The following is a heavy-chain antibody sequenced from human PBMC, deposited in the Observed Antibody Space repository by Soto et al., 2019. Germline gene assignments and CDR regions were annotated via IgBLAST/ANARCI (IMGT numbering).Heavy chain of an antibody. CDR2: ISYDGSNK. D-gene: IGHD2-15*01. Sequence: GGSLRLSCAASGFTFSSYAMHWVRQAPGKGLEWVAVISYDGSNKYYADSVKGRFTISRDNSKNTLYLQMNSLRAEDTAVYYCARGGKFMGWWSPPPGLFVYWGQGTLVTVSS. J-gene: IGHJ4*02. CDR1: GFTFSSYA. V-gene: IGHV3-30-3*01. CDR3: ARGGKFMGWWSPPPGLFVY.